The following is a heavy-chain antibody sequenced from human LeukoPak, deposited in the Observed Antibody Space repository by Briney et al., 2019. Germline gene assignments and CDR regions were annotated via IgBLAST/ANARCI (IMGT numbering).Heavy chain of an antibody. V-gene: IGHV4-59*12. D-gene: IGHD3-22*01. CDR1: GGSISSYY. Sequence: SETLSLTCTVSGGSISSYYWSWIRQPPGKGLEWIGYIYYSGSTNYNPSLKSRVTISVDTSKNQFSLKLSSVTAADTAVYYCARAPIYYYDSSGPFDYWGQGTLVTVSS. CDR2: IYYSGST. J-gene: IGHJ4*02. CDR3: ARAPIYYYDSSGPFDY.